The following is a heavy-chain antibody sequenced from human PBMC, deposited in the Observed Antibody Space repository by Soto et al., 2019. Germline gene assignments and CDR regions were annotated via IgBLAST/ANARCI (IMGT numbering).Heavy chain of an antibody. D-gene: IGHD3-10*01. CDR1: GDSVSNNRVA. V-gene: IGHV6-1*01. J-gene: IGHJ4*02. Sequence: QTFSLTGAISGDSVSNNRVAWNWFRQSPSRGLEWLGRTYYRSKWHYDYAPSVRSRITLNPDTSKNHFSLQLNSVSPEDAALYSCARTLRGRGVKYFDDWGQGTLVTVSS. CDR3: ARTLRGRGVKYFDD. CDR2: TYYRSKWHY.